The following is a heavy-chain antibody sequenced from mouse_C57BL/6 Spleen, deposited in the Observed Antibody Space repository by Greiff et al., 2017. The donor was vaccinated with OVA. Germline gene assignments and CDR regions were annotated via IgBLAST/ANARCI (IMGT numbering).Heavy chain of an antibody. CDR1: GYTFTSYW. D-gene: IGHD1-1*02. J-gene: IGHJ2*01. CDR2: IDPSDSET. Sequence: QVQLQQPGAELVRPGSSVKLSCKASGYTFTSYWMHWVKQRPIQGLEWIGNIDPSDSETHYNQKFKDKATLTVDKSSSTAYMQLSSLTSEDSAVYYCARLGGVYYLGYWGQGTTLTVSS. V-gene: IGHV1-52*01. CDR3: ARLGGVYYLGY.